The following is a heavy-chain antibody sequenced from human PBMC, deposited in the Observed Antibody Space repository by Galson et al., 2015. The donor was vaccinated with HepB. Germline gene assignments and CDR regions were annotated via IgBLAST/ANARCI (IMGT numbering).Heavy chain of an antibody. V-gene: IGHV3-23*01. D-gene: IGHD1-1*01. J-gene: IGHJ4*02. CDR2: ISGRGGST. CDR3: AKDPGDNWSYRGYCFDY. CDR1: GFTFSSYA. Sequence: SLRLSCAGSGFTFSSYAMSWVRRAPGKGLEWVSAISGRGGSTYYADSVKGRFTISRDNSKNTLYLQMNSLRAEDTAAYYCAKDPGDNWSYRGYCFDYWGQGTLVTVSS.